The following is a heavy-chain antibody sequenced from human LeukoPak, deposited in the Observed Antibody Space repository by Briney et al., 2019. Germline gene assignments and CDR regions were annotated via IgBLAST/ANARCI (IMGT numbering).Heavy chain of an antibody. Sequence: GGSLRLSCAGSGFTFSSYWMHSGRHAPGKGVGWVSCISTGASTTTYADSVKGRFTISRDNAKDTLYLQMNSLRAEDTAVYYCTGHHQAYSRADWGQGTPVTVSS. J-gene: IGHJ4*01. V-gene: IGHV3-74*01. CDR3: TGHHQAYSRAD. CDR1: GFTFSSYW. D-gene: IGHD4-11*01. CDR2: ISTGASTT.